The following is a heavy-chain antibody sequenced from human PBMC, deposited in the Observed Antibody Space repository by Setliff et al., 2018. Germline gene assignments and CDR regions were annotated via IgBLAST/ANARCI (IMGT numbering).Heavy chain of an antibody. CDR1: GYTFTNYG. J-gene: IGHJ4*02. CDR2: NSA. Sequence: ASVKVSCKTSGYTFTNYGINWVRQAPGQGLEWMGWNSAYARKFQGRVTMTIDTPTSTAYMELRSLRSDDTAVYYCARGPPDFVVVPAAAKFDYWGQGTLVTVSS. CDR3: ARGPPDFVVVPAAAKFDY. D-gene: IGHD2-2*01. V-gene: IGHV1-18*01.